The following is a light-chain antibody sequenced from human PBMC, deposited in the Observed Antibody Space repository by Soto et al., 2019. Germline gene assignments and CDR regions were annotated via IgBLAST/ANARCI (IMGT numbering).Light chain of an antibody. CDR3: QQHHALRT. J-gene: IGKJ1*01. Sequence: DIQMTQSPSTLSGSVGDRVTITCRASESISGWLAWYQQKPGKAPKLLIYKVSSLERGVPSRFSGTGSETEFTLTIGSLQPEDFATYYCQQHHALRTFGQGTKVDIK. V-gene: IGKV1-5*03. CDR1: ESISGW. CDR2: KVS.